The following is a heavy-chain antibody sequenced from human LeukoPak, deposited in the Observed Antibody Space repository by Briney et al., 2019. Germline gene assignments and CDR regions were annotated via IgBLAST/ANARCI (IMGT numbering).Heavy chain of an antibody. Sequence: SVKVSCKASGGTFSSYAISWVRQAPGQGLEWMGGIIPIFGTANYAQKFQGRVTITTDESTSTAYMELSSLRSEDTAVYYCASADWLDRPPDYWGQGTLVTVSS. CDR2: IIPIFGTA. CDR3: ASADWLDRPPDY. D-gene: IGHD3-9*01. V-gene: IGHV1-69*05. J-gene: IGHJ4*02. CDR1: GGTFSSYA.